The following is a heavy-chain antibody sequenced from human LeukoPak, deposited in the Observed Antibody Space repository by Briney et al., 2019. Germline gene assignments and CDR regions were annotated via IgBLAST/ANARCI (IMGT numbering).Heavy chain of an antibody. Sequence: GVSLRLSCAASGFSFSSYEMNWVRQAPGKGLEWVSYISSSGSTKYYADSVKGRFTISRDNAKNTLYLQMNSLRAEDTAVYYCARDKTVVAFDYWGQGTLVTVSS. V-gene: IGHV3-48*03. CDR3: ARDKTVVAFDY. D-gene: IGHD3-22*01. CDR2: ISSSGSTK. CDR1: GFSFSSYE. J-gene: IGHJ4*02.